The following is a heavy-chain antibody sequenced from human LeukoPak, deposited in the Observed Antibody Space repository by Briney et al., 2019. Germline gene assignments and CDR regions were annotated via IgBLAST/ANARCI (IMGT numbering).Heavy chain of an antibody. CDR1: GFTFDDYA. CDR3: VWDSSGYYLYYFDY. D-gene: IGHD3-22*01. Sequence: GGSLRLSCAASGFTFDDYAMHWVRQAPGKGLEWVSGISWNSGSIGYADSVKGRFTISRDNAKNSLYLQMNSLRAEDTALYYCVWDSSGYYLYYFDYWGQGTLVTVSS. J-gene: IGHJ4*02. CDR2: ISWNSGSI. V-gene: IGHV3-9*01.